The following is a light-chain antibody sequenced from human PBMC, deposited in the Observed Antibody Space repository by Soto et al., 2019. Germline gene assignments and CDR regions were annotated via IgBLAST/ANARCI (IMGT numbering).Light chain of an antibody. CDR2: GAS. CDR1: QSLNRN. CDR3: QHYNDWPPAFT. J-gene: IGKJ3*01. Sequence: EILMTQSPATLSVSPGERATLSCRASQSLNRNLAWYQQKPGQAPRLIIYGASTRASGIPAGFSGSGSGTEFTLTISSPQSEDFALYYCQHYNDWPPAFTFGPGTKVDL. V-gene: IGKV3D-15*01.